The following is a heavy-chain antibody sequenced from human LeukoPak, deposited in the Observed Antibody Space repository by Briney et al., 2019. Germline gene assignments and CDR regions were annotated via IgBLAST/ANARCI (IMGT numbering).Heavy chain of an antibody. CDR2: ISGSGGST. V-gene: IGHV3-23*01. D-gene: IGHD3-22*01. J-gene: IGHJ6*03. CDR1: GFTFSSYA. CDR3: VSMIVVVNDYYYCMDV. Sequence: PGGSLRLSCAASGFTFSSYAMSWVRQAPGKGLEWVSAISGSGGSTYYADSVKGRFTISRDNSKNTLYLQMNSLRAEDTAVYYCVSMIVVVNDYYYCMDVWGKGTTVTVSS.